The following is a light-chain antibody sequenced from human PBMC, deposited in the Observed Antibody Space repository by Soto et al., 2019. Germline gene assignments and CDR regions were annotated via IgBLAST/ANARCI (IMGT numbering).Light chain of an antibody. CDR1: QSVIISY. Sequence: EIVLTHSPGTLSLSPMERATLSFRASQSVIISYLPWYQQKPGQAPRFLIYSASSRATGIPDRFVGSGSGTDFTLTISRLEPEDIAVYYCQQYGRSPTTFGQGTKVDIK. J-gene: IGKJ1*01. CDR3: QQYGRSPTT. CDR2: SAS. V-gene: IGKV3-20*01.